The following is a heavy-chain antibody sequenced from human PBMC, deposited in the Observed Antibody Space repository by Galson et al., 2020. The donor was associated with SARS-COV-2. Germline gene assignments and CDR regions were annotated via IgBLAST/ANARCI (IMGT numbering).Heavy chain of an antibody. J-gene: IGHJ6*02. CDR1: GYSFTSYW. CDR2: IYPGDSDT. Sequence: GESLKISCKGSGYSFTSYWIGWVRQMPGKGLEWMGIIYPGDSDTRYSPSFQGQVTISADKSISTAYLQWSSLKASDTAMYYCARLTYYYGSGSYYSGGMDVWGQGTRSPSP. D-gene: IGHD3-10*01. V-gene: IGHV5-51*01. CDR3: ARLTYYYGSGSYYSGGMDV.